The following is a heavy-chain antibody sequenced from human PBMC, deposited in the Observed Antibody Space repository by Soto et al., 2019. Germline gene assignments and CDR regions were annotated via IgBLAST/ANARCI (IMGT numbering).Heavy chain of an antibody. CDR2: IYHSGST. J-gene: IGHJ4*02. Sequence: PSETLSLTCTVSGGSISSYYWSRIRQPPGKGLEWIGYIYHSGSTSYNPSLKSRVTMSVDTSKNQFSLKVRSVIAADTAVYYCASGDCSGGSCYSSYFDYWGQGTLVTVSS. CDR1: GGSISSYY. CDR3: ASGDCSGGSCYSSYFDY. V-gene: IGHV4-59*08. D-gene: IGHD2-15*01.